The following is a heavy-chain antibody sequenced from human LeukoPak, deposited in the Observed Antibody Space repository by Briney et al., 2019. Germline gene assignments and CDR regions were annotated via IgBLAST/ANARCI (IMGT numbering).Heavy chain of an antibody. J-gene: IGHJ6*02. D-gene: IGHD5-18*01. CDR1: GFTFSSYA. CDR3: ARRYSYGYAHYGMDV. Sequence: GGSLRLSCAASGFTFSSYAMHWVRQAPGKGLEWVAVISYDGSNKYYADSVKGRFTTSRDNSKNTLYLQMNSLRAEDTAVYYCARRYSYGYAHYGMDVWGQGTTVTVSS. V-gene: IGHV3-30-3*01. CDR2: ISYDGSNK.